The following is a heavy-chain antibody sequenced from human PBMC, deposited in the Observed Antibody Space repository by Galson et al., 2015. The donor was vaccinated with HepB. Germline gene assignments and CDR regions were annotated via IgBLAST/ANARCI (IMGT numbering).Heavy chain of an antibody. CDR3: ARAGWRGELGDPFDM. CDR1: GFTFTDYY. V-gene: IGHV3-11*01. D-gene: IGHD1-26*01. J-gene: IGHJ3*02. Sequence: SLRLSCAASGFTFTDYYMTWVRQAPGKGLEWVSYISSTGSPIYYADSVKGRFTVSRDNAKNSLYLQMNSLRAEDTAVYFCARAGWRGELGDPFDMWGQGTMVTVSS. CDR2: ISSTGSPI.